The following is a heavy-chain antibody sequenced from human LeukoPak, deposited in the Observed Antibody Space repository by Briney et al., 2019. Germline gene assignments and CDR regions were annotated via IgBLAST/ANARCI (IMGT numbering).Heavy chain of an antibody. V-gene: IGHV4-39*01. CDR3: ARLAVTTTANVIDY. CDR2: IYYSGST. D-gene: IGHD4-17*01. J-gene: IGHJ4*02. Sequence: TSETLSLTCTVSGGSISSSSYYWGWIRQPPGKGLEWIGSIYYSGSTYYNPSLKSRVTISVDTSKNQFSLKLSSVTAADTAVYYCARLAVTTTANVIDYWGQGTLVTVSS. CDR1: GGSISSSSYY.